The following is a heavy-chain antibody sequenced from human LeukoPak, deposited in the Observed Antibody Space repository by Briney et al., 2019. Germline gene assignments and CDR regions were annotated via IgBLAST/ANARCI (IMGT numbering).Heavy chain of an antibody. D-gene: IGHD2-15*01. V-gene: IGHV3-21*01. Sequence: PGRSLRLSCAASGFTFSSYSMNWVRQAPGKGLEWVSSISSSSSYIYYADSVKGRFTISRDNAKNSLYLQMNSLRAEDTAVYYCAREGYCSGGTCGFFDPWGQGTLVTVSS. J-gene: IGHJ5*02. CDR3: AREGYCSGGTCGFFDP. CDR2: ISSSSSYI. CDR1: GFTFSSYS.